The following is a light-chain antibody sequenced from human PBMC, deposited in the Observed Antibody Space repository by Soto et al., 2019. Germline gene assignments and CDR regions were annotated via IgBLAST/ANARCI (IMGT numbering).Light chain of an antibody. CDR3: SSHTGGSTGV. Sequence: QSALTQPASVSGSPGQSIAISCTGTSSDVGGYDYVSWYQQQPDKAPKLMIYEVTKRPSGVSNRFSGSKSGNTASLTISGLQAEDEADYYCSSHTGGSTGVFGTGTKVTVL. CDR2: EVT. V-gene: IGLV2-14*01. CDR1: SSDVGGYDY. J-gene: IGLJ1*01.